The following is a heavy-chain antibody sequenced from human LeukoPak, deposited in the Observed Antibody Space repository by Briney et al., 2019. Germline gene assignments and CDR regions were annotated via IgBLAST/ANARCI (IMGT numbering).Heavy chain of an antibody. CDR1: GFTFSTYW. V-gene: IGHV3-74*01. J-gene: IGHJ4*02. Sequence: GGSLRLSCAASGFTFSTYWMHWVRRAPGKGLVWVSRISSDGSSTNYADSVKGRFTISRDNAKNTLYLQMNRLRAEDTAVYYCARGPIVGTLGIFGYWGQGTLVTVSS. D-gene: IGHD5-12*01. CDR2: ISSDGSST. CDR3: ARGPIVGTLGIFGY.